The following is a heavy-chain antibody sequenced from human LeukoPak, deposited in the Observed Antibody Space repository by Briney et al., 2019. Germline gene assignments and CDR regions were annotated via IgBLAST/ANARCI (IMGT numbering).Heavy chain of an antibody. V-gene: IGHV3-48*04. CDR2: TSSSSGTI. J-gene: IGHJ4*02. CDR3: ARASGYCSGTSCEYFDY. D-gene: IGHD2-2*01. Sequence: GGSLRLSCAASGFTFRSYNMNWVRQAPGKGREWVSYTSSSSGTIYYADSVKGRFTISRDNAKNSLYLQMNSLRAEDTAVYYCARASGYCSGTSCEYFDYWGQGTLVTVSS. CDR1: GFTFRSYN.